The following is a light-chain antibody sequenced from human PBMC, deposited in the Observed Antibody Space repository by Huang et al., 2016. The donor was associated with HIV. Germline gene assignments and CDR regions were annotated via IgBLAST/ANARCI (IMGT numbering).Light chain of an antibody. V-gene: IGKV1-39*01. CDR2: SAS. CDR1: QNINTY. J-gene: IGKJ5*01. Sequence: DILLTQSPSSLSASVGDRVTITYRASQNINTYLNWYQQKPGKAPNLLSHSASTLQTGVPSRFSGSGSGTDFTLTVNSLQPEDSATYYCQQGYSALITFGQGTRL. CDR3: QQGYSALIT.